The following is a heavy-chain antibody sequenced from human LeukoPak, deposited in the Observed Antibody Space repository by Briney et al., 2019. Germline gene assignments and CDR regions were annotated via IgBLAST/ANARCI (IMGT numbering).Heavy chain of an antibody. CDR3: EGEIQLWLRPDYYYYGMDV. D-gene: IGHD5-18*01. J-gene: IGHJ6*02. V-gene: IGHV3-30-3*01. Sequence: PGGSLRLSCAASGFTFSSYAMHWVRQTPGKGLWWVAVISYDGSNKYYADSVKGRFTISRDNSKNTLYLQMNSLRAEDTAVYSCEGEIQLWLRPDYYYYGMDVWGQGTTVTVSS. CDR2: ISYDGSNK. CDR1: GFTFSSYA.